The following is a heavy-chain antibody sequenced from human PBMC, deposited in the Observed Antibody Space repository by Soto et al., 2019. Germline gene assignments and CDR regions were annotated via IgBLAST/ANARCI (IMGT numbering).Heavy chain of an antibody. V-gene: IGHV4-4*02. CDR3: ARRYGKNAFDI. CDR1: GDSISSDKW. CDR2: IHHSGNS. Sequence: PSETLSLTCAVSGDSISSDKWWSWVRQPPGKGLEWIGEIHHSGNSNYNPSLKSRVIISVDKSKNQFSLKLSSVTDADTAVYYCARRYGKNAFDIWGQGTMVTVSS. J-gene: IGHJ3*02. D-gene: IGHD5-18*01.